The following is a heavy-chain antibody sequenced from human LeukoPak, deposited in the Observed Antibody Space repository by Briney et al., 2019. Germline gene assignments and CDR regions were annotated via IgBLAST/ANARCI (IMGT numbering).Heavy chain of an antibody. V-gene: IGHV3-48*01. CDR1: GFTFSSYS. J-gene: IGHJ4*02. CDR3: ARDKLVELEYYFDY. Sequence: PGGSLRLSCAASGFTFSSYSMNWVRQAPGKGLEWVSYISSSSSTIYYADSVKGRFTISRDNAKNSLYLQMNSLRAEDTAVYYCARDKLVELEYYFDYWGQGTLVTVSS. D-gene: IGHD1-1*01. CDR2: ISSSSSTI.